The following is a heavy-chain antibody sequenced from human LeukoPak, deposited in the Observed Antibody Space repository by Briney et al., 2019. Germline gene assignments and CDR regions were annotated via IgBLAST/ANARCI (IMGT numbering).Heavy chain of an antibody. CDR2: ISTGGTT. J-gene: IGHJ5*02. Sequence: GGSLRLSCAASGFTVSSNYMSWVRQAPGKGLEWVSLISTGGTTYYADSVKGRFTISRDNSKNTLYLQMNSLRAEDTAVYYCARDPPRTLLWFGELSTWGQGTLVTVSS. CDR3: ARDPPRTLLWFGELST. D-gene: IGHD3-10*01. V-gene: IGHV3-53*01. CDR1: GFTVSSNY.